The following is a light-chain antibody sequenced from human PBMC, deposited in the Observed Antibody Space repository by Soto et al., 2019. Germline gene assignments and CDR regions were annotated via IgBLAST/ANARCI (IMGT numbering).Light chain of an antibody. Sequence: DIQMTQSPSSLSASVGDRVTITCRSSQNINNYLNWYQQRPGKAPKVIIYDASSLQSGVPSRFSGSGSGTDFTLTISSLQPEDSATYYCHQGLSAPPWTFGQGTKVEI. J-gene: IGKJ1*01. V-gene: IGKV1-39*01. CDR2: DAS. CDR1: QNINNY. CDR3: HQGLSAPPWT.